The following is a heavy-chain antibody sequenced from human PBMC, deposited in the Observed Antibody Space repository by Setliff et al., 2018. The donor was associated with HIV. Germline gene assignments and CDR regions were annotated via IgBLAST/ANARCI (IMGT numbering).Heavy chain of an antibody. CDR3: ASTKVTPHGRYFQH. V-gene: IGHV4-38-2*01. J-gene: IGHJ1*01. D-gene: IGHD4-4*01. Sequence: SETLSLTCAVSGYSISSGYYWGWIRQPPGKGLEWVGSIYHSGSTYYNPSLKSRVTISVDTSKNQFSLKLCSVTAADTAVYYCASTKVTPHGRYFQHWGQGTLVTVSS. CDR2: IYHSGST. CDR1: GYSISSGYY.